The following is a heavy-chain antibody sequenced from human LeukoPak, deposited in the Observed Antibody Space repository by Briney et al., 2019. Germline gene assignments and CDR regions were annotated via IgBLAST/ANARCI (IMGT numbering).Heavy chain of an antibody. CDR3: ARDRVGAPIDP. D-gene: IGHD1-26*01. CDR1: GFAFRTHV. Sequence: PGRSLRLSCAVSGFAFRTHVIHWVRQAPGKGLEWVAVISNDERTIFYADSVKGRFTISRDNSKSTLYLQMNSLRAEDTAVYYCARDRVGAPIDPWGQGTLVTVSS. CDR2: ISNDERTI. J-gene: IGHJ5*02. V-gene: IGHV3-30*04.